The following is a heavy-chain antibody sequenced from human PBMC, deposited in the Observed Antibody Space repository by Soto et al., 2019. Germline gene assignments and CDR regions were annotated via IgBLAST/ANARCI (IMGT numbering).Heavy chain of an antibody. V-gene: IGHV4-39*01. J-gene: IGHJ6*02. Sequence: QLQLQESGPGLVKPSETLSLTCTVSGGSISSSSYYWGWIRQPPGKGLEWIGSIYYSGSTYYNPSLNSRVTISVDRSKNQFSLKLRSVTAADTAVYYCARCYGGHYYYYGMDVWGQGTTVTVSS. CDR1: GGSISSSSYY. D-gene: IGHD2-15*01. CDR3: ARCYGGHYYYYGMDV. CDR2: IYYSGST.